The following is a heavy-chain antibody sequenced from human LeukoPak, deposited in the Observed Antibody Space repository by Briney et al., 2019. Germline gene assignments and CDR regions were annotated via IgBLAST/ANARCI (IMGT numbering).Heavy chain of an antibody. Sequence: GASVKVSCKASGYTFTSYYMHWVRQAPGQGLEWMGIINPSGGSTSYAQKFQGRVTMTRDMSTSTVYMELSSLRSEDTAVYYCASDDYGDLTPDYWGRGTLVTVSS. D-gene: IGHD4-17*01. CDR1: GYTFTSYY. J-gene: IGHJ4*02. CDR3: ASDDYGDLTPDY. V-gene: IGHV1-46*01. CDR2: INPSGGST.